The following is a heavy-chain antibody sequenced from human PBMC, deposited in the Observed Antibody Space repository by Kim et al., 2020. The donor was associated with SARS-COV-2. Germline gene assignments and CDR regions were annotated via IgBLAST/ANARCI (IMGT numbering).Heavy chain of an antibody. CDR3: ARGWQSAARGNWFDP. V-gene: IGHV3-11*01. Sequence: GGSLRLSCAVSGFTFSDYYMSWIRQAPGKGLEWISYISGGADHIYYGDSVKGRFTISRDNAKKSLYLQMNSLRAEDTAVYHCARGWQSAARGNWFDPWGQGTLVTVSS. CDR2: ISGGADHI. CDR1: GFTFSDYY. D-gene: IGHD6-6*01. J-gene: IGHJ5*02.